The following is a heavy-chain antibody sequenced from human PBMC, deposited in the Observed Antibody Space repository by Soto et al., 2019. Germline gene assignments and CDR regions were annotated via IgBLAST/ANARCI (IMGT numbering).Heavy chain of an antibody. J-gene: IGHJ3*02. Sequence: EVQLVESGGGLVQPGGSLRLSCAASGFTFSSYDMHWVRQATGKGLEWVSAIGTAGDTYYPGSVKGRFTISRENAKNSLYLQMNSLRAGDTAVYYCARSDHLGYCSGGSCPDAFDIWGQGTMVTVSS. V-gene: IGHV3-13*01. D-gene: IGHD2-15*01. CDR2: IGTAGDT. CDR3: ARSDHLGYCSGGSCPDAFDI. CDR1: GFTFSSYD.